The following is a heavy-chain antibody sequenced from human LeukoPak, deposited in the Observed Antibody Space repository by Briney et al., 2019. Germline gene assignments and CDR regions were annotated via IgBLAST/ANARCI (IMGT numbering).Heavy chain of an antibody. J-gene: IGHJ4*02. CDR2: IYYSGST. CDR1: GGSISSYY. CDR3: ARDVYYYDSSGRYYFDY. D-gene: IGHD3-22*01. V-gene: IGHV4-59*12. Sequence: PSETLSLTCTVSGGSISSYYWSWIRQPPGKGLEWIGYIYYSGSTDYNSSLKSRVTISVDTSKNQFSLKLSSVTAADTAVYYCARDVYYYDSSGRYYFDYWGQGTLVTVSS.